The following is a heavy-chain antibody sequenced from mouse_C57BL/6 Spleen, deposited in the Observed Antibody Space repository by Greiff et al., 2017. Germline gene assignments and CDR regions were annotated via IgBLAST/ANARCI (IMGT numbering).Heavy chain of an antibody. V-gene: IGHV1-82*01. CDR2: IYPGDGDT. CDR1: GYAFSSSW. J-gene: IGHJ1*03. CDR3: ARSSYYCGSSHWYFDV. D-gene: IGHD1-1*01. Sequence: QVQLQQSGPELVKPGASVKISCKASGYAFSSSWMNWVKQRPGKGLEWIGRIYPGDGDTNYNGKFKGKATLTADKSSSTAYMQLSSLTSEDSAVYFCARSSYYCGSSHWYFDVWGTGTTVTVSS.